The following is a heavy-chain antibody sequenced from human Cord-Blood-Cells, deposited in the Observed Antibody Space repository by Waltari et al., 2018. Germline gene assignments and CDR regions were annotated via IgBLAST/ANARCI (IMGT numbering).Heavy chain of an antibody. V-gene: IGHV3-30-3*01. J-gene: IGHJ4*02. Sequence: QVQLVASGGGVVQPGRSLRLSCAAPGSTFSSYAMHWVRQAPGTGVEWVAVISYDGSNKYYADSVKGRFTISRDNSKNTLYLQMNSLRAEDTAVYYCARDKEGSYGSLGYWGQGTLVTVSS. CDR1: GSTFSSYA. CDR3: ARDKEGSYGSLGY. D-gene: IGHD3-10*01. CDR2: ISYDGSNK.